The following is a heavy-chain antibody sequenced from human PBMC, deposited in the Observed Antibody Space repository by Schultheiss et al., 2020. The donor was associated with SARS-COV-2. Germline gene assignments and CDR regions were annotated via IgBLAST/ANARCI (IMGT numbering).Heavy chain of an antibody. CDR1: GGSFSGYY. D-gene: IGHD4-11*01. CDR3: ARDSDYNRGNYYYYYYMDV. CDR2: IYYGGST. J-gene: IGHJ6*03. Sequence: SETLSLTCAVYGGSFSGYYWSWIRQSPGKGLEWIGYIYYGGSTNYNPSFKSRVTISADTSKNQLSLNLSSVTAADTAVYYCARDSDYNRGNYYYYYYMDVWGKGTTVTVSS. V-gene: IGHV4-59*01.